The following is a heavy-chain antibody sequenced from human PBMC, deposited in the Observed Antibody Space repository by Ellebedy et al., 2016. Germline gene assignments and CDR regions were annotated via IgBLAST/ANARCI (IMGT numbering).Heavy chain of an antibody. CDR3: TTVYRYNYDSV. CDR2: IKSKTDGGAA. Sequence: GGSLRLSCAASGFTFSNAWMNWVRQAPGKGLEWVGSIKSKTDGGAADSAATVKGRFTISRDDSKNTLYLQMNSLKTEDTAVYFCTTVYRYNYDSVWGQGTLVTVSS. D-gene: IGHD5-18*01. J-gene: IGHJ4*02. CDR1: GFTFSNAW. V-gene: IGHV3-15*01.